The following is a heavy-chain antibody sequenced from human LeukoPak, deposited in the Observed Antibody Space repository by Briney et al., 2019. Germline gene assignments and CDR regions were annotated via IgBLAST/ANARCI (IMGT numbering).Heavy chain of an antibody. CDR1: GFTFSSYS. Sequence: GGSLRLSCAAPGFTFSSYSMNWVRQAPGKGLEWVSSISSSSSYIYYADSVKGRFTISRDNAKNSLYLQMNSLRAEDTAVYYCARALNVDIVATLGYWGQGTLVTVSS. CDR3: ARALNVDIVATLGY. CDR2: ISSSSSYI. D-gene: IGHD5-12*01. J-gene: IGHJ4*02. V-gene: IGHV3-21*01.